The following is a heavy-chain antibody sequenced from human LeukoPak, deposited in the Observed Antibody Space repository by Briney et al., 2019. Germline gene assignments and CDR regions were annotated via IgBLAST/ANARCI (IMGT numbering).Heavy chain of an antibody. V-gene: IGHV1-2*02. D-gene: IGHD3-22*01. CDR1: GYTFTGYC. CDR2: INPNSGGT. J-gene: IGHJ4*02. CDR3: ARDGRPSYYDSSGYTDY. Sequence: RASVKVSCKASGYTFTGYCMHWVRQAPGQGLEWMGWINPNSGGTNYAQKFQGRVTMTRDTYISTAYMELSRLRSDDTAVYYCARDGRPSYYDSSGYTDYWGQGTLVTVSS.